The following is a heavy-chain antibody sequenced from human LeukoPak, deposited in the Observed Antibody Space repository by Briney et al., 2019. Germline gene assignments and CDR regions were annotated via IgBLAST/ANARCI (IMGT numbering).Heavy chain of an antibody. CDR3: ARLDYGGNSGFLLDY. CDR1: GVSISSYY. Sequence: SETLCLTCTVSGVSISSYYWSWIRQPPGKGLEWIGYIYYSGSTNYNPSPKSRVTISVDTSKNQFSLKLSSVTAADTAVYYCARLDYGGNSGFLLDYWGQGTLVTVSS. V-gene: IGHV4-59*08. J-gene: IGHJ4*02. CDR2: IYYSGST. D-gene: IGHD4-23*01.